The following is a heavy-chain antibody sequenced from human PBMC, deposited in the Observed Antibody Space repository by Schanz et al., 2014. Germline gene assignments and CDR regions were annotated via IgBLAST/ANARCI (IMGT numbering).Heavy chain of an antibody. J-gene: IGHJ6*02. CDR1: EFAFSSYG. CDR2: INSDGSTT. V-gene: IGHV3-74*02. CDR3: ARPLGPNYYYYGLDV. Sequence: EVQLVESGGGLVQPGGSLRLSCAASEFAFSSYGMSWVRQAPGKGLVWVSRINSDGSTTIYADSVKGRFTISRDNAKNTLYLQMNSLRAEDTAVYYCARPLGPNYYYYGLDVWGQGTTVTVSS.